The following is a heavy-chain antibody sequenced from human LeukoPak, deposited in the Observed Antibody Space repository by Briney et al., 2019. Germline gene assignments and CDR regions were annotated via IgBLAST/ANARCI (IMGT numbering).Heavy chain of an antibody. Sequence: GGSLRLSCAASGFTFSSYGMHWVRQAPGKGLEWVAVIWYDGSNKYYADSVKGRFTISRDNSKNTLYLQMNSLRAEDTAVYYCAKNAKRDFWSGYYSYYFDYWGQGTLVTVSS. J-gene: IGHJ4*02. V-gene: IGHV3-30*02. CDR3: AKNAKRDFWSGYYSYYFDY. CDR1: GFTFSSYG. D-gene: IGHD3-3*01. CDR2: IWYDGSNK.